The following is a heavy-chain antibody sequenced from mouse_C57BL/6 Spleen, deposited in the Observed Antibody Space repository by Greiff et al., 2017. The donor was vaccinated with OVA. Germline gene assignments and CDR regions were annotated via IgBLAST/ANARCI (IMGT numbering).Heavy chain of an antibody. CDR3: ARAAYYSIYWYFDV. CDR2: INPSNGGT. J-gene: IGHJ1*03. Sequence: VQLQQPGTELVKPGASVKLSCKASGYTFTSYWMHWVKQRPGQGLEWIGNINPSNGGTNYNEKFKSKATLTVDKSSSTAYMQLSSLTSEDSAVYYCARAAYYSIYWYFDVWGTGTTVTVSS. CDR1: GYTFTSYW. V-gene: IGHV1-53*01. D-gene: IGHD2-5*01.